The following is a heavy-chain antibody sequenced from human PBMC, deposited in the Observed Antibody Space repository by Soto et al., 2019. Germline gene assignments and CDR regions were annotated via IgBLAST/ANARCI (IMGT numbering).Heavy chain of an antibody. CDR3: ARQIYDSDTGPNFQYYFDS. V-gene: IGHV5-10-1*01. Sequence: PGESLKISYKGSGYSFACYWITWVRQKPGKGLEWMGRIDPSDSQTYYSPSFLGHVTISVTKSITTVFLQWSSLRASDTAMYYCARQIYDSDTGPNFQYYFDSWGQGTPVTVSS. CDR1: GYSFACYW. J-gene: IGHJ4*02. CDR2: IDPSDSQT. D-gene: IGHD3-22*01.